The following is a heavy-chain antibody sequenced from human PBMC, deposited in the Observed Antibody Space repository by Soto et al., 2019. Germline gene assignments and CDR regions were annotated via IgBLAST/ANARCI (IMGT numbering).Heavy chain of an antibody. J-gene: IGHJ4*02. V-gene: IGHV1-46*01. Sequence: ASVKVSCKASGYTFISYYIHWVRQAPGQGLEWMGIINPSGGGTSYAQKFQGRVTMTRDTSTSTVYMELSSLRSEDTAVYYCARRPYNWNDPSYYFDYWGQGTLVTVPQ. CDR2: INPSGGGT. CDR3: ARRPYNWNDPSYYFDY. CDR1: GYTFISYY. D-gene: IGHD1-20*01.